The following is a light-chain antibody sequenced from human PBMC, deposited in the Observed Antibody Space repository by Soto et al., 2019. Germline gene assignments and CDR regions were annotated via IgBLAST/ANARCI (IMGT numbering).Light chain of an antibody. V-gene: IGKV1-5*03. Sequence: DIQMTQSPSALSASVGDRVTITCRASQTISDWLAWYQQKPGKAPNLLIYKASTLESGVPSRFSGSGAGTEFTLTISNLQPDDFATYYRLQYDAPWSFGHQYDSLWTFGQGTKVDI. J-gene: IGKJ1*01. CDR3: LQYDAPWSFGHQYDSLWT. CDR1: QTISDW. CDR2: KAS.